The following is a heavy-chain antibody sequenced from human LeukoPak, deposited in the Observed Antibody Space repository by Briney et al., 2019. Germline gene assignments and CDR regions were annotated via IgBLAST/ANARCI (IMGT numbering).Heavy chain of an antibody. V-gene: IGHV5-51*01. J-gene: IGHJ4*02. CDR2: INPADSTT. Sequence: GESLKISCTGSGYTFNRLWILWVRQMTGKGLEWLGSINPADSTTEYNPSFQGLVSFSADNSISSAYLQWSGLEASDTAKYYCAIMYNSGWGLLHWAPGTQVTVSS. D-gene: IGHD5-12*01. CDR1: GYTFNRLW. CDR3: AIMYNSGWGLLH.